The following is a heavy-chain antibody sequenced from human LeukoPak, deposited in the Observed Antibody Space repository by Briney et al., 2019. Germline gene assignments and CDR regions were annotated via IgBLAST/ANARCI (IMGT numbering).Heavy chain of an antibody. CDR3: ARDSSSPRVKYFQH. CDR2: IFTSGST. V-gene: IGHV4-61*02. D-gene: IGHD6-6*01. Sequence: PSETLSLTSTVSGGSIRTGSYYWSWIRQPAGKELQWIGRIFTSGSTNYNPSLKSRVTISVDTSKNQFSLKLSSVTAADTAVYYCARDSSSPRVKYFQHWGQGTLVTVSS. CDR1: GGSIRTGSYY. J-gene: IGHJ1*01.